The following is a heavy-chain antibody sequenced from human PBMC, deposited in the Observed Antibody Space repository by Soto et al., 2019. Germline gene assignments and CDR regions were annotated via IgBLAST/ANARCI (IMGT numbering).Heavy chain of an antibody. V-gene: IGHV4-39*01. CDR2: IYYSGST. Sequence: SETLSLTCTVSGGSISSSSYYWGWIRQPPGKGLEWIGSIYYSGSTYYNPSLKSRVTISVDTSKNQFSLKLSSVTAADTAVYYCARHIVVVTATNWYFDLWGRGTLVTVSS. CDR1: GGSISSSSYY. J-gene: IGHJ2*01. D-gene: IGHD2-21*02. CDR3: ARHIVVVTATNWYFDL.